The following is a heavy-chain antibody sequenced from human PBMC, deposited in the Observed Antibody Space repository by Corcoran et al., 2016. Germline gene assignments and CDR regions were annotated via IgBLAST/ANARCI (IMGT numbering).Heavy chain of an antibody. Sequence: QVQLQESGPGLVKPSETLSLTCTVSGGSISSYYWSWIRQPPGKGLEWIGYIYYSGSTNYNPSLKSRVTISVDTSKNQFSLKLSSVTAADTAVYYCARFAHDSSCYYARDAFDIWGQGTMVTVSS. CDR1: GGSISSYY. CDR3: ARFAHDSSCYYARDAFDI. V-gene: IGHV4-59*01. CDR2: IYYSGST. J-gene: IGHJ3*02. D-gene: IGHD3-22*01.